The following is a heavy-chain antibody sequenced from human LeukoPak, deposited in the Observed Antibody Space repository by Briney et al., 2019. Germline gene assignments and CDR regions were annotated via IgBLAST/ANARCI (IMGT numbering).Heavy chain of an antibody. CDR3: ATIWFGSTLPFDY. CDR2: ISSSGSTI. J-gene: IGHJ4*02. CDR1: GFTLSSYE. V-gene: IGHV3-48*03. Sequence: QSGGSLRLSCAASGFTLSSYEMNWVRQAPGKGLEWLSYISSSGSTIYYADSVKGRFTISRDNAKNSLYLQMNSLRAEDTAVYYCATIWFGSTLPFDYWGQGTLVTASS. D-gene: IGHD3-10*01.